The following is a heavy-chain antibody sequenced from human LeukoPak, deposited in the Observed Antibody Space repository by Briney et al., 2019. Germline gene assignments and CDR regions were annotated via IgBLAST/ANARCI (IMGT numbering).Heavy chain of an antibody. Sequence: SQTLSLTCAISGDSVSSNSASWTWIRQSPSRGFEWLGRTYYRSKWNSDYAVSVKSRITINPDTSKNQFSLHLNSVTPEDTAVYYCARDPDSSYEWGPFDPWGQGTLVTVSS. D-gene: IGHD1-26*01. CDR3: ARDPDSSYEWGPFDP. CDR2: TYYRSKWNS. J-gene: IGHJ5*02. V-gene: IGHV6-1*01. CDR1: GDSVSSNSAS.